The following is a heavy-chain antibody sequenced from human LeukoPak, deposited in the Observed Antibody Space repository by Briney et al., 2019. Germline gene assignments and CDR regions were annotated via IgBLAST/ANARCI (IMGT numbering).Heavy chain of an antibody. V-gene: IGHV3-30*04. J-gene: IGHJ4*02. CDR2: ISYDGSNK. D-gene: IGHD1-26*01. Sequence: GRPLRLSCAASGFTFSSYAMHWVRQAPGKGLEWVAVISYDGSNKYYAGSVKGRFTISRDNSKNTLYLQMNSLRAEDTAVYYCARERGRGRDSPWFDYWGQGTLVTVSS. CDR1: GFTFSSYA. CDR3: ARERGRGRDSPWFDY.